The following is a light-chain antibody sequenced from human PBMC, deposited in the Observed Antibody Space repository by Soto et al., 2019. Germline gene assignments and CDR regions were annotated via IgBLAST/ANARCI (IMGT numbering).Light chain of an antibody. CDR3: QTWDTGIRVV. J-gene: IGLJ2*01. Sequence: QPVLTQSPSASASLGASVKLTCTLSSGHSSYDIAWHQQQPEKGPRYLMKLNSDGSHNKGDGIPDRFSGSSSGAERYLTISSLQSEDEADYYCQTWDTGIRVVFGGGTKVTVL. V-gene: IGLV4-69*01. CDR2: LNSDGSH. CDR1: SGHSSYD.